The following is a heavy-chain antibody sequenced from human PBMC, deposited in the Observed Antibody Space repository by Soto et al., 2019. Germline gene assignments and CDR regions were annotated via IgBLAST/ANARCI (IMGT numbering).Heavy chain of an antibody. CDR1: GGTISSYA. Sequence: PVEFSCEASGGTISSYAMSWVRQATRQGLEWMGGIIPIFGTANYAQKFQGRVTITADESTSTAYMELSSLRSEDTAVYYCARGRDGYNRGGYFDYWGQGTLVTGSS. CDR2: IIPIFGTA. CDR3: ARGRDGYNRGGYFDY. V-gene: IGHV1-69*13. D-gene: IGHD5-12*01. J-gene: IGHJ4*03.